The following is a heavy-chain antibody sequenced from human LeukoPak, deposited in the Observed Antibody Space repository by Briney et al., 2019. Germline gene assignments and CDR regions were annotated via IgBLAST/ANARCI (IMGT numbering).Heavy chain of an antibody. D-gene: IGHD6-19*01. Sequence: GGSLRLSCAASGFTFSSYEMNWVRQAPGKGLEWVSSITSSSGHIYYADSVKGRFTVFRDNAKNSLYLQMNSLRAEDTAVYYCAREIAVAGRDYWGQGTLVTVSS. CDR2: ITSSSGHI. CDR3: AREIAVAGRDY. J-gene: IGHJ4*02. V-gene: IGHV3-21*01. CDR1: GFTFSSYE.